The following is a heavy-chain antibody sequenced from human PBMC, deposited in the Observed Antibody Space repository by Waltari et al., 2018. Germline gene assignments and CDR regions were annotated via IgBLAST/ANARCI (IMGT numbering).Heavy chain of an antibody. Sequence: DVQLVESGGGLVQPGRSLRLSCVASGLSFDHAMHWVRQVPGKCLGWFACSYWSMNRKDYADSVRGRFTISRDNAKNSLYLQMNSLRIEDTALYYCGKDIVAGGMDVWGQGTTVTVSS. CDR2: SYWSMNRK. CDR3: GKDIVAGGMDV. J-gene: IGHJ6*02. CDR1: GLSFDHA. V-gene: IGHV3-9*01.